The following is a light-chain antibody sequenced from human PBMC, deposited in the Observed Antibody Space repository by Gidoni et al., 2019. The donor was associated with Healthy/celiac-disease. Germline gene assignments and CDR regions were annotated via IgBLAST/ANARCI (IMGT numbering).Light chain of an antibody. J-gene: IGLJ1*01. CDR3: QSYDSSLSALYV. CDR1: SPNIGAGYD. V-gene: IGLV1-40*01. Sequence: APGPTVTISCTGSSPNIGAGYDVHWYQQLPGTAPKRLIYGNSNRPSGVPDRFSGSKSGTSASLASTGLQAEDEADYYCQSYDSSLSALYVFGTGTKVTVL. CDR2: GNS.